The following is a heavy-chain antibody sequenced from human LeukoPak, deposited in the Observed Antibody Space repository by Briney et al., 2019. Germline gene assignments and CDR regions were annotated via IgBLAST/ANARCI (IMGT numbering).Heavy chain of an antibody. Sequence: GASVKVSCKASGYTFIDYYMHWVRQAPGQGLEWMGWINPNSGGTNYAQNFQGRVTMTRDTSIRTVYMELRSLRSDDTAVYYCAREGAAAGGYDYWGQGTLVTVSS. D-gene: IGHD3-16*01. CDR1: GYTFIDYY. J-gene: IGHJ4*02. V-gene: IGHV1-2*02. CDR3: AREGAAAGGYDY. CDR2: INPNSGGT.